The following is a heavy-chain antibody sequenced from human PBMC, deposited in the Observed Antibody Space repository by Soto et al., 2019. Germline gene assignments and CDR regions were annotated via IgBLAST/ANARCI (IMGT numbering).Heavy chain of an antibody. J-gene: IGHJ3*01. D-gene: IGHD6-13*01. V-gene: IGHV4-39*01. CDR2: IYYSGST. CDR3: GIGSCWYVDAFDL. Sequence: QLQLQESGPGLVKPSETLSLTCTVSGGSISSSSYYWGWIRQPPGKGVEWIGSIYYSGSTYYNPPRKSRVTLALDTSKNRFSLKLSSVTAADTAVYYCGIGSCWYVDAFDLWGPGTIVTVSS. CDR1: GGSISSSSYY.